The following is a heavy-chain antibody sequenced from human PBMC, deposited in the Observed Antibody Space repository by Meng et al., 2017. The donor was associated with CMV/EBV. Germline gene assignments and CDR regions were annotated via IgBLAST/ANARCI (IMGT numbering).Heavy chain of an antibody. Sequence: FSSYTLSWGRQAPGHGLEWMGRIIPILGIANYAQKFQGRVTITADKSTSTAYMELSSLRSEDTAVYYCARDIDIVVVPAAIVGLDPWGQGTLVTVSS. CDR3: ARDIDIVVVPAAIVGLDP. J-gene: IGHJ5*02. CDR1: FSSYT. D-gene: IGHD2-2*02. V-gene: IGHV1-69*04. CDR2: IIPILGIA.